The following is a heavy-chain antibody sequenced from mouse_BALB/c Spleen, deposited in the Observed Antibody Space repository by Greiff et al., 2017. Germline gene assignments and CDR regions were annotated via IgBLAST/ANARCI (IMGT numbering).Heavy chain of an antibody. CDR2: ISSGGSYT. CDR1: GFTFSSYA. Sequence: EVKVEESGGGLVKPGGSLKLSCAASGFTFSSYAMSWVRQSPEKRLEWVAEISSGGSYTYYPDTVTGRFTISRDNAKNTLYLEMSSLRSEDTAMYYCARDGGNAFAYWGQGTLVTVSA. CDR3: ARDGGNAFAY. J-gene: IGHJ3*01. V-gene: IGHV5-9-4*01. D-gene: IGHD2-1*01.